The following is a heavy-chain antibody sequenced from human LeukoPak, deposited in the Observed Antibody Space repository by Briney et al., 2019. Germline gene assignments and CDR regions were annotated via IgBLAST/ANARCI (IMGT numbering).Heavy chain of an antibody. D-gene: IGHD5-18*01. J-gene: IGHJ6*02. Sequence: PSETLSLTCIVSGGSISSYYWSWIRQPPGKGLEWIGYIYYSGSTNYNPSLKSRVTISVDTSKNQFSLKLSSVTAADTAVYYCARRGYTYGYNYYYGMDVWGQGTTVTVSS. CDR3: ARRGYTYGYNYYYGMDV. CDR1: GGSISSYY. CDR2: IYYSGST. V-gene: IGHV4-59*08.